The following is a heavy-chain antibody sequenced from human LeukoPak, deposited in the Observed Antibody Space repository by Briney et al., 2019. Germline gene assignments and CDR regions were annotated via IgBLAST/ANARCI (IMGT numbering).Heavy chain of an antibody. J-gene: IGHJ4*02. Sequence: QAGGSLRLSCAASGFTFSSYAMSWVRQAPGKGLEWVSAISGSGGSTYYADSVKGRFTISRDNSKNTLYLQMNSLRAEDTAVYYCARGDYGVHLSHFDYWGQGTLVTVSS. CDR2: ISGSGGST. CDR3: ARGDYGVHLSHFDY. D-gene: IGHD4-17*01. CDR1: GFTFSSYA. V-gene: IGHV3-23*01.